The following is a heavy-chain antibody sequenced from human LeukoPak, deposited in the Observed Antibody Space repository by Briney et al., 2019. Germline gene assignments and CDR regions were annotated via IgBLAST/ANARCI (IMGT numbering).Heavy chain of an antibody. CDR1: GGSISSYY. D-gene: IGHD3-22*01. J-gene: IGHJ3*02. CDR3: ARGVYYDSSGYYKAFDI. CDR2: IYYSGST. Sequence: SETLSLTCTVSGGSISSYYWSWIRQPPGKGLEWIGYIYYSGSTNYNPSLKSRVTISVDTSKNQFSLKLSSVTAADTAVYYCARGVYYDSSGYYKAFDIWGQGTMVTVSS. V-gene: IGHV4-59*01.